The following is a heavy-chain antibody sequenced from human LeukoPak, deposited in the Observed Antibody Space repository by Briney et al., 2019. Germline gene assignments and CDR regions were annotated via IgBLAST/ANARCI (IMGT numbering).Heavy chain of an antibody. J-gene: IGHJ4*02. D-gene: IGHD1-1*01. CDR3: ASETGTASY. Sequence: GGSLRLSCAASGFTFNTYSMNWVRQAPGKGLEWISYIGGSTGTMFYADSVKGRFTISRDNAKNSLYLQMNSLRAEDTAVYYCASETGTASYWGQGTLVTVSS. CDR1: GFTFNTYS. V-gene: IGHV3-48*01. CDR2: IGGSTGTM.